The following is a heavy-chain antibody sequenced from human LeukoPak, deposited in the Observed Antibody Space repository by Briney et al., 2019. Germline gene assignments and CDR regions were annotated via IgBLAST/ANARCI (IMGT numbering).Heavy chain of an antibody. CDR1: GGSFSGYY. V-gene: IGHV4-34*01. J-gene: IGHJ6*02. CDR3: ARIPPEYCSSTSCYKYGMDV. CDR2: INHSGST. D-gene: IGHD2-2*02. Sequence: SETLSLTCAVYGGSFSGYYWSWIRQPPGKGLEWIGEINHSGSTNYNPSLKSRVTISVDTSKNQFSLKLSSVTAADTAVYYCARIPPEYCSSTSCYKYGMDVWGQGTTVTVPS.